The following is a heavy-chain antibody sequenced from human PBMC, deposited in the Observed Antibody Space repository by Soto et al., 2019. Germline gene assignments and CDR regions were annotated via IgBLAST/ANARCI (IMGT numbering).Heavy chain of an antibody. J-gene: IGHJ3*01. CDR2: IYGDGSKQ. V-gene: IGHV3-33*08. CDR1: GVTFSRYG. CDR3: ARDDDGEPNAFDV. Sequence: GGSLRLSCAASGVTFSRYGMHWVRQAAGRGLEWVALIYGDGSKQYYTDSVKGRFTISRDNAKNTLFLEMSVLRAEDTAVYYCARDDDGEPNAFDVWGQGTMVTVSS. D-gene: IGHD3-10*01.